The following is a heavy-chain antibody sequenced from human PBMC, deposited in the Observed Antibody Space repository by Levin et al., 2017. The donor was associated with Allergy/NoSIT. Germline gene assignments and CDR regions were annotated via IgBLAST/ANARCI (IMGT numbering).Heavy chain of an antibody. CDR3: AREGDYYFDY. CDR1: GYTFTSYG. Sequence: GGSLRLSCKASGYTFTSYGISWVRQAPGQGLEWMGWISAYNGNTNYAQKLQGRVTMTTDTSTSTAYMELRSLRSDDTAVYYCAREGDYYFDYWGQGTLVTVSS. J-gene: IGHJ4*02. V-gene: IGHV1-18*01. D-gene: IGHD2-21*02. CDR2: ISAYNGNT.